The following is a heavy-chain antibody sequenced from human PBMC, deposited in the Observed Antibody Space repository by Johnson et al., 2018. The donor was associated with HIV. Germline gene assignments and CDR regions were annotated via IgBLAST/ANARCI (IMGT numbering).Heavy chain of an antibody. CDR3: ARGQQDMGAGAFDI. CDR2: IDTAGDT. J-gene: IGHJ3*02. Sequence: VQLVESGGGLVQPGGSLRLSCAASGFIFSNYDMHWVRQPTGKGLEWVSGIDTAGDTYYAVSVKGRFTISRGNAKNSLHLQMNSLRAGDTAVYYCARGQQDMGAGAFDIWGQGTMVTVSS. CDR1: GFIFSNYD. D-gene: IGHD3-16*01. V-gene: IGHV3-13*01.